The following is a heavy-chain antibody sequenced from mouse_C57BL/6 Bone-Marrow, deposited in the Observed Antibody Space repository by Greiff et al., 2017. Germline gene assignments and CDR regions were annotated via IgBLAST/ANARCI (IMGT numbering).Heavy chain of an antibody. CDR1: GYTFTSYW. CDR2: IDPSDSYT. V-gene: IGHV1-59*01. J-gene: IGHJ3*01. Sequence: VQLQQPGAELVRPGTSVKLSCKASGYTFTSYWMHWVKQRPGQGLEWIGVIDPSDSYTNYNQKFKGKATLTVDTSSSTAYMQRSSLTSEDSAVYYCARWAYWGQGTLVTVSA. CDR3: ARWAY.